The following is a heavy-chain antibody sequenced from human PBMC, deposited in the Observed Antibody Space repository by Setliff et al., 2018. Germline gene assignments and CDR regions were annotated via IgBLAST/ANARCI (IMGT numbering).Heavy chain of an antibody. J-gene: IGHJ4*02. V-gene: IGHV3-23*01. D-gene: IGHD6-25*01. Sequence: HPGGSLRLSCAASGFTFSSYAMSWVRQAPGKGLEWVSAISGSGGSTYYADSVKGRFTTSRDNSKNTLYLQMNSLRAEDTAVYYCVRDTTSGWMLTNWGQGTLVTVSS. CDR3: VRDTTSGWMLTN. CDR2: ISGSGGST. CDR1: GFTFSSYA.